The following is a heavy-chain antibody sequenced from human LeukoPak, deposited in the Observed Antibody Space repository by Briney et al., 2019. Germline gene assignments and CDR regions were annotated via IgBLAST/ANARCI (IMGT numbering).Heavy chain of an antibody. D-gene: IGHD3-10*01. J-gene: IGHJ4*02. CDR2: INHSRST. CDR3: ARDYYGSGSYYKY. CDR1: GGSFSGYY. V-gene: IGHV4-34*01. Sequence: SETLSLTCAVYGGSFSGYYWSWIRQPPGKGLEWIGEINHSRSTNYNPSLKSRVTISVDTSKNQFSLKLSSVTAADTAVYYCARDYYGSGSYYKYWGQGTLVTGSS.